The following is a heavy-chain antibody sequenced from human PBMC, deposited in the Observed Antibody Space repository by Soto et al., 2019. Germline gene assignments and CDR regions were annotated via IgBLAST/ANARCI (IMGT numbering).Heavy chain of an antibody. J-gene: IGHJ4*02. V-gene: IGHV1-18*04. D-gene: IGHD4-17*01. CDR1: GYIFSDYG. CDR3: AKRTSGTTWGESDY. Sequence: QVQEMQPGAEVKKPGDSVKVSCKTSGYIFSDYGINWVRQAPGQGLEWMGWISGYSGNANLAQKFQGRVTMTTDKSTRTAYMELRRLRSDDTAVYYCAKRTSGTTWGESDYWGQGTLVTVSS. CDR2: ISGYSGNA.